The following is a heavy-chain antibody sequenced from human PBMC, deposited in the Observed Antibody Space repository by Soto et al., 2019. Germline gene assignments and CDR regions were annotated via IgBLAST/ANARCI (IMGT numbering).Heavy chain of an antibody. CDR1: GFTFSSYS. V-gene: IGHV3-21*01. Sequence: EVQLVESGGGLVKPGGSLRLSCAASGFTFSSYSMNWVRQAPGKGLEWVSSISSSSSYIYYADSVKGRFTISRDNAKNSLYLQMNSLRAEDTAVYYCARKGIHDFWGGYPPFDPWGQGTLVTVSS. CDR2: ISSSSSYI. J-gene: IGHJ5*02. CDR3: ARKGIHDFWGGYPPFDP. D-gene: IGHD3-3*01.